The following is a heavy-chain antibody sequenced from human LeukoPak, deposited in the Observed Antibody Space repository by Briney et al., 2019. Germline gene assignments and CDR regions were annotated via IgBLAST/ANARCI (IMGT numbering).Heavy chain of an antibody. CDR2: ITTTSSHV. D-gene: IGHD4-17*01. V-gene: IGHV3-21*06. CDR1: GFTVSSNY. Sequence: GGSLRLSCAASGFTVSSNYMSWVRQAPGKGLEWVSSITTTSSHVFCADSVKGRFTISRDNAKNSLYLQMNSLTAEDTAVYYCARDPYNGAYGDNYYYYMDVWGKGTTVTIS. J-gene: IGHJ6*03. CDR3: ARDPYNGAYGDNYYYYMDV.